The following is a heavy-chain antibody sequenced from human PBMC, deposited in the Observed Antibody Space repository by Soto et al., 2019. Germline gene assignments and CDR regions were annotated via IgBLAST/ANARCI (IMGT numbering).Heavy chain of an antibody. CDR3: ARLGDYYQPFDY. D-gene: IGHD3-22*01. V-gene: IGHV4-59*08. CDR2: VYYTGTT. J-gene: IGHJ4*01. Sequence: QVQLQESGPGLVKPSETLSLTCSVSGSPISSYYWSWFRQPPGQGLEWLGYVYYTGTTTYNPSLKSRLTISLDTSKTQFSLKLWSVTAADTAVYYCARLGDYYQPFDYWGQGALVTVSS. CDR1: GSPISSYY.